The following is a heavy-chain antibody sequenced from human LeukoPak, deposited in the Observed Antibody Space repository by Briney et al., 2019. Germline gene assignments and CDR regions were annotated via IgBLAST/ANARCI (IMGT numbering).Heavy chain of an antibody. V-gene: IGHV3-23*01. CDR1: GFTFSSYA. J-gene: IGHJ4*02. CDR3: AKERGHSKPFDY. CDR2: ISGSGGST. D-gene: IGHD4-23*01. Sequence: GGSLRLSCAASGFTFSSYAMSWVRQAPGKGLEWVSAISGSGGSTYYADSVKGRFTISRDDSKNTLYLQMNNLRAEDTALYYCAKERGHSKPFDYWGQGTLVTVSS.